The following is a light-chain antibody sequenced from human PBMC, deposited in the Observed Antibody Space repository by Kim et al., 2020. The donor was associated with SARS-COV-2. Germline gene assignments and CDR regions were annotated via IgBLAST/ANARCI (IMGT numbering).Light chain of an antibody. V-gene: IGLV7-43*01. J-gene: IGLJ3*02. CDR2: DTN. CDR1: TGAVTTAYW. Sequence: QAVVTQEPSLTVSPGGTVTPTCASSTGAVTTAYWPNWFQQKPGQPPRALIYDTNSRHSWTPGRFSGSLIGGQAALTLSGVQPEDEAEYYCLLFYRGTWVFGGGTKLTVL. CDR3: LLFYRGTWV.